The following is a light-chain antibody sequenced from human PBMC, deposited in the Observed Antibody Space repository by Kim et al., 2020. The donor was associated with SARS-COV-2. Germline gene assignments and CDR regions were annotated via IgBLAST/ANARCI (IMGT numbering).Light chain of an antibody. Sequence: LSPGERAALSCRASQSVSSSYLAWYQQKPGQAPRLLIYGASSRATGIPDRFSGSGSGTDFTLTISRLEPEDFAVYYCQQYGSSSTFGQGTKVDIK. CDR2: GAS. CDR1: QSVSSSY. J-gene: IGKJ1*01. CDR3: QQYGSSST. V-gene: IGKV3-20*01.